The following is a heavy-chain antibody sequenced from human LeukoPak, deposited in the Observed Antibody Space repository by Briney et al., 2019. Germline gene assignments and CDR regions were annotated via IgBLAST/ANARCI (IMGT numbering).Heavy chain of an antibody. CDR3: ARGYSYGYGY. Sequence: SETLSLTCTVSGGSISSSSYYRGWIRQPPGKGLEWIGSIYYSGSTYYNPSLKSRVTISVDTSKNQFSLKLSSVTAADTAVYYCARGYSYGYGYWGQGTLVTVSS. V-gene: IGHV4-39*07. CDR1: GGSISSSSYY. J-gene: IGHJ4*02. D-gene: IGHD5-18*01. CDR2: IYYSGST.